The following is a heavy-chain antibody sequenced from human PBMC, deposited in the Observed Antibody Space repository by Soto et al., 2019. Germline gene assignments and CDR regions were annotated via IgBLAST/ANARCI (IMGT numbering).Heavy chain of an antibody. Sequence: GGSLRLSCAASGFTFSSFVMSWVRQAPGKGLEWVSGISGSGDSTHYADAVKGRFTISRDNPKNTLYLQMHSLRVEDTAVYYCAKGAGPYYNYLMDVWGKGTTVTVSS. J-gene: IGHJ6*03. V-gene: IGHV3-23*01. CDR1: GFTFSSFV. CDR2: ISGSGDST. CDR3: AKGAGPYYNYLMDV.